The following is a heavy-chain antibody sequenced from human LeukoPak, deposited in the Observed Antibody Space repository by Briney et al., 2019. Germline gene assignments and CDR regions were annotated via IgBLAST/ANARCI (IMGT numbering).Heavy chain of an antibody. CDR1: GFTFSSYW. D-gene: IGHD6-19*01. CDR3: AKDAWQWLVLDY. V-gene: IGHV3-7*03. J-gene: IGHJ4*02. CDR2: IKQDGSEK. Sequence: GGSLRLSCAASGFTFSSYWMSWVRQAPGKGLEWVANIKQDGSEKYYVDSVKGRFTISRDNSKNTLYLQMNSLRAEDTAVYYCAKDAWQWLVLDYWGQGTLVTVSS.